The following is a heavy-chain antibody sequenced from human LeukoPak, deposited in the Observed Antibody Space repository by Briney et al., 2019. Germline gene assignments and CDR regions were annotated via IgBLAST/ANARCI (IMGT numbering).Heavy chain of an antibody. D-gene: IGHD3-3*01. Sequence: PSETLSLTCTVSGGSISSYYWSWIRQPPGKGLEWIGYIYYSGSTNYNPSLKSRVTISVDTSKNQFSLKLSSVTAADTAVYYCARNNFWSDQYYFDYWGQGTLVTVSS. V-gene: IGHV4-59*08. CDR1: GGSISSYY. CDR2: IYYSGST. CDR3: ARNNFWSDQYYFDY. J-gene: IGHJ4*02.